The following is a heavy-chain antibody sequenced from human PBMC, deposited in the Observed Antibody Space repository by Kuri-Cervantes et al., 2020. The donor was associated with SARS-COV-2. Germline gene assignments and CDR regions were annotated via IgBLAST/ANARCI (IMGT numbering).Heavy chain of an antibody. D-gene: IGHD4-17*01. CDR1: GSSFTSYG. CDR2: IYPGDSDT. J-gene: IGHJ6*03. Sequence: GESLKISCEASGSSFTSYGIGWVRQMPGKGLEWMGIIYPGDSDTRYRPSLQGLVTISADNSISTAFLQWSSLKASDTAMYYCARRAYGDQVDYYYMDVWGKGTTVTVSS. V-gene: IGHV5-51*01. CDR3: ARRAYGDQVDYYYMDV.